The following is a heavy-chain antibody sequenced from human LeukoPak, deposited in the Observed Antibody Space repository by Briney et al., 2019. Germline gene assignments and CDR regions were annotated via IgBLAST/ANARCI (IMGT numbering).Heavy chain of an antibody. CDR1: GFTFSSYN. Sequence: GGSLRLSCAASGFTFSSYNMNWVRQAPGKGLEWVSSITSSSNYIYYADSVKGRFTISRDNAKNSLYLQMNSLRAEDTAVYYCARDRYSGSYPLDVWGKGTTVTVSS. D-gene: IGHD1-26*01. V-gene: IGHV3-21*01. J-gene: IGHJ6*04. CDR2: ITSSSNYI. CDR3: ARDRYSGSYPLDV.